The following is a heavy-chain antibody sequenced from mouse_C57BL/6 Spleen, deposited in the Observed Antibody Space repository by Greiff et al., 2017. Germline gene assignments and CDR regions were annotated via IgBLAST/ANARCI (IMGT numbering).Heavy chain of an antibody. D-gene: IGHD1-1*01. CDR3: AFITTAPHWYFDV. CDR2: ISYDGSN. J-gene: IGHJ1*03. V-gene: IGHV3-6*01. Sequence: VQLQQSGPGLVKPSQSLSLTCSVTGYSITSGYYWNWIRQFPGNKLEWMGYISYDGSNNYNPSLKNRISITRDTSKNQFFLKLNSVTTEYTATYYCAFITTAPHWYFDVWGTGTTVTVSS. CDR1: GYSITSGYY.